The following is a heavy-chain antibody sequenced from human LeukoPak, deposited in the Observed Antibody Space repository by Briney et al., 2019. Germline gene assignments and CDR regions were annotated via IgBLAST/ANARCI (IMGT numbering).Heavy chain of an antibody. CDR2: IQQDGGQK. CDR1: GFTFSNYW. CDR3: ARASNPWLQLS. V-gene: IGHV3-7*05. Sequence: RGSLRLSCAASGFTFSNYWMIWVRQAPGKGLEWVANIQQDGGQKRYADSVRGRFTVSRDNAQTSLYLHMNSLRAEDTAVYYCARASNPWLQLSWGQGTLVTVSS. D-gene: IGHD5-24*01. J-gene: IGHJ4*02.